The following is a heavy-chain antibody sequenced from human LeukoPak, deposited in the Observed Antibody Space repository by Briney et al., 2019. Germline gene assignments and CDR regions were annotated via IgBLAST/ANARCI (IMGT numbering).Heavy chain of an antibody. CDR1: GFTFSSYA. CDR2: ISGSGGST. Sequence: GGSLRLSCAASGFTFSSYAMSWVRQAPGKGLEWVSAISGSGGSTYYADSVKGRFTIPRDNSKNTLYLQMNSLRAEDTAVYYCAKLFDVYGSGWYWGQGTLVTVSS. D-gene: IGHD6-19*01. V-gene: IGHV3-23*01. CDR3: AKLFDVYGSGWY. J-gene: IGHJ4*02.